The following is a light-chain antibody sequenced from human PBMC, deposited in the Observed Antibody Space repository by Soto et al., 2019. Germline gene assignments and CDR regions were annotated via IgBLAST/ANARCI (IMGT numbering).Light chain of an antibody. J-gene: IGLJ2*01. CDR2: AGT. Sequence: QSALTQPASVSGSPGQSITISCTGKSSDFGFYNLVSWYHQYPGKAPKLILYAGTKRPSGLSTRFSGSMSGSTASLTISGLQAEDEGNYYCCSYATSDTLLFGGGTKLTVL. CDR3: CSYATSDTLL. V-gene: IGLV2-23*01. CDR1: SSDFGFYNL.